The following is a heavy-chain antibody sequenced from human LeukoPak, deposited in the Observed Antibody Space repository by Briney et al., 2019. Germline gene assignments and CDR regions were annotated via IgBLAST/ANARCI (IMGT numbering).Heavy chain of an antibody. CDR3: ASLSGVWDTGDKKWFDP. D-gene: IGHD2-8*02. CDR1: GFTLSRYI. Sequence: GGSLRLSCIASGFTLSRYIMNWVRQAPGKGLEWVASISNDSRYIYYSDSVKGRFTISRDNAENTVYLQPNSLRVEDTAMYYCASLSGVWDTGDKKWFDPWGQGTLVTVSS. CDR2: ISNDSRYI. V-gene: IGHV3-21*01. J-gene: IGHJ5*02.